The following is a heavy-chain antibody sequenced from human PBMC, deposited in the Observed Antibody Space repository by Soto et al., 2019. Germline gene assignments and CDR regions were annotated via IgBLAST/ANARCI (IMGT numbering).Heavy chain of an antibody. Sequence: PSETLSLTCTVSGTSVRHFYWSWIRQSAGKGLEWIGRIYSTGTTNFNPSLKSRLTMSMDMSKNQVSLNLTSVTAADTAVYYCVRVRADFSSTYYHYFSVWGRGTLVTVSS. J-gene: IGHJ2*01. CDR2: IYSTGTT. D-gene: IGHD6-13*01. V-gene: IGHV4-4*07. CDR3: VRVRADFSSTYYHYFSV. CDR1: GTSVRHFY.